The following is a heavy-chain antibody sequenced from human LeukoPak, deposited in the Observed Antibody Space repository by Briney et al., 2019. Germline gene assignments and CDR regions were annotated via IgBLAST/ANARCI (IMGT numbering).Heavy chain of an antibody. V-gene: IGHV4-39*01. CDR1: GGSISSSSYY. CDR2: IYYSGST. J-gene: IGHJ5*02. CDR3: ARENYDILTGPSGAHNWFDP. D-gene: IGHD3-9*01. Sequence: SETPSLTCTVSGGSISSSSYYWGWIRQPPGKGLEWIGSIYYSGSTYYNPSLKSRVTISVDTSKNQFSLKLSSVTAADTAVYYCARENYDILTGPSGAHNWFDPWGQGTLVTVSS.